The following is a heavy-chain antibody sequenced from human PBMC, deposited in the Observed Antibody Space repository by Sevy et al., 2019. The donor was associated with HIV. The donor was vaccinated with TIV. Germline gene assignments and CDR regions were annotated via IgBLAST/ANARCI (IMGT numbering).Heavy chain of an antibody. Sequence: GGSLRLSCAASGFTFSSYAMSWVRQAPGKGLEWVSAISGSGGSTYYADSVKGRFTISRDNSKNTLYLKMNSLIAEDTAVYYCAKEVVPAAYNGMDVWGQGTTVTVSS. CDR1: GFTFSSYA. V-gene: IGHV3-23*01. CDR2: ISGSGGST. CDR3: AKEVVPAAYNGMDV. J-gene: IGHJ6*02. D-gene: IGHD2-2*01.